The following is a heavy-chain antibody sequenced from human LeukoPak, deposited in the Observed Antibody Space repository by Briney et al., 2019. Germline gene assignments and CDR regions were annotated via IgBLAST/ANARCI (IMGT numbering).Heavy chain of an antibody. CDR3: AKAEAAAGTPYY. D-gene: IGHD6-13*01. CDR2: ISWNSGSM. CDR1: GFIFDDYA. Sequence: GGSLRLSCAASGFIFDDYAVHWVRQAPGKGLEWVSGISWNSGSMEYADSVKGRFTISRDNSKNTLYLQMNSLRAEDTAVYYCAKAEAAAGTPYYWGQGTLVTVSS. J-gene: IGHJ4*02. V-gene: IGHV3-9*01.